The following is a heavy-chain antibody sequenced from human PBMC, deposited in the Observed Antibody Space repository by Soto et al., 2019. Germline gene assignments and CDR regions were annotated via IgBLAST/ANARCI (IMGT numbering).Heavy chain of an antibody. Sequence: ASVKVSCKASGYTFTSYGISWVRQAPGQGLEWMGWISPYNGNTNYAQKLQDRVTMTTDTSTSTAYMELRSLRAEDTAVYYCVRGSWNQGDWFDPWGQGTQVTVSS. CDR1: GYTFTSYG. D-gene: IGHD1-1*01. CDR2: ISPYNGNT. J-gene: IGHJ5*02. CDR3: VRGSWNQGDWFDP. V-gene: IGHV1-18*04.